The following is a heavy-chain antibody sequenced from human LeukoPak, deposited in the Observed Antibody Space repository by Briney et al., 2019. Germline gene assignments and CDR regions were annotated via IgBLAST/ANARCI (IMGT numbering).Heavy chain of an antibody. Sequence: GASVKVSCKASGYTFTSYGISWVRQVPGQGLEWMGWLSAYNGNTNYAQKLQGRVTVTIDTSTSTAYMELRSLRSDDTAVYYCARDAGSSWGDYYYYMDVWGKGTTVTVSS. CDR2: LSAYNGNT. CDR3: ARDAGSSWGDYYYYMDV. CDR1: GYTFTSYG. V-gene: IGHV1-18*01. D-gene: IGHD6-13*01. J-gene: IGHJ6*03.